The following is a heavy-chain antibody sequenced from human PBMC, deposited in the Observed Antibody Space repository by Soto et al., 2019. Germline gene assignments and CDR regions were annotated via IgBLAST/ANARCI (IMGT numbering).Heavy chain of an antibody. J-gene: IGHJ5*02. Sequence: GGSLRLSCAASGFTVSSNYMSWVRRAPGKGLEWVSVIYSGGSTYYADSVKGRFTISRDNSKNTLYLQMNSLRAEDTAVYYCARDLRNVVVVAATTNWFDPWGQGTLVTVSS. V-gene: IGHV3-66*01. D-gene: IGHD2-15*01. CDR1: GFTVSSNY. CDR2: IYSGGST. CDR3: ARDLRNVVVVAATTNWFDP.